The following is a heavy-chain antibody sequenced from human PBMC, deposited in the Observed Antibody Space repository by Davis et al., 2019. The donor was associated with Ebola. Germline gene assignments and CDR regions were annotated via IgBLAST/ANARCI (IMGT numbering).Heavy chain of an antibody. CDR1: GFTFGSYA. CDR3: AKDGSSGTWDS. D-gene: IGHD6-19*01. J-gene: IGHJ5*01. V-gene: IGHV3-23*01. Sequence: GESLKISCAASGFTFGSYAMHWVRQAPGKGLEWVSAISGSGGRTFYLDSVKGRFTISRDFSKNTLYLEMNSLKVDDTAIYYCAKDGSSGTWDSWGQGTLVTVSS. CDR2: ISGSGGRT.